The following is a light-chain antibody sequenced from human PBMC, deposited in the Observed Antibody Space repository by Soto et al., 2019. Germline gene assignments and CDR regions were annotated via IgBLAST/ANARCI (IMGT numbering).Light chain of an antibody. CDR3: LQGMQLPYT. J-gene: IGKJ2*01. V-gene: IGKV2D-29*01. Sequence: DIVMTQTPLSLSVTPGQPASISCKSSQSLLHSDGKTYMYWYLQKPGQPPQLLIYEVSNRLSGVPGRFSGRGAGTDCTLKIRRVEAEDVGVYYCLQGMQLPYTFGQGTKLEIK. CDR2: EVS. CDR1: QSLLHSDGKTY.